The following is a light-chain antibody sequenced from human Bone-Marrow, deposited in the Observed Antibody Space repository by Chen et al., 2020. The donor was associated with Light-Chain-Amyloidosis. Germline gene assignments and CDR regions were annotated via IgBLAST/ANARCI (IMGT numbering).Light chain of an antibody. CDR3: QVWDRSSDRPV. Sequence: SYVLTQPSSVSVAPGQTAPIACGGNNIGSTSVHWYQQTPGQAPLLVVYDDSDRPSGIPERLSGSNSGNTATLTSSRVEAGDEADYYWQVWDRSSDRPVFGGGTKLTVL. CDR2: DDS. V-gene: IGLV3-21*02. J-gene: IGLJ3*02. CDR1: NIGSTS.